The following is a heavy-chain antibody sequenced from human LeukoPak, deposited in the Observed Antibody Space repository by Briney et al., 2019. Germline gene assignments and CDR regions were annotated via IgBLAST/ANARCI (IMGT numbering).Heavy chain of an antibody. J-gene: IGHJ4*02. CDR2: ISVYSGNT. Sequence: GASVKVSCKASGYSFTKYGISWVRQAPGQGLEWMGWISVYSGNTDYAQKVQGRVTMTTDTSTDTAYMEMRSLSSDDTAVYYCARGTSGIDYWGQGTLVTVSS. D-gene: IGHD1-14*01. CDR3: ARGTSGIDY. CDR1: GYSFTKYG. V-gene: IGHV1-18*01.